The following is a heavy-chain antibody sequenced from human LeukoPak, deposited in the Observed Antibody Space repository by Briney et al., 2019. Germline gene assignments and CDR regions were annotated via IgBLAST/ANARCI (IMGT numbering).Heavy chain of an antibody. J-gene: IGHJ4*02. Sequence: GASLKVSCKASGYTFTGDYMHWVRQAPGQGLEWMGRINPNSGGTNYAQKFQGRVTITRDTSISTAYMKLSRLRSDDSAVYYWAIVGRTRKLFDYWGQGTLVTVSS. CDR3: AIVGRTRKLFDY. V-gene: IGHV1-2*06. CDR2: INPNSGGT. CDR1: GYTFTGDY. D-gene: IGHD1-14*01.